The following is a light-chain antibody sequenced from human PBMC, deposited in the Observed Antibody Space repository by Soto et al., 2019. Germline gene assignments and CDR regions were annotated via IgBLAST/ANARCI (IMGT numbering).Light chain of an antibody. V-gene: IGKV1D-13*01. CDR2: DAS. CDR1: QGISSA. J-gene: IGKJ4*01. Sequence: AIQLTQSPSSLSASVGDRVTITCRASQGISSALAWYQQKPGKAPKLLIYDASSLESGVPSRFSGSGSGKDFTLTISSLQPEDFANYYCQQFNNHPPLTFGRGTK. CDR3: QQFNNHPPLT.